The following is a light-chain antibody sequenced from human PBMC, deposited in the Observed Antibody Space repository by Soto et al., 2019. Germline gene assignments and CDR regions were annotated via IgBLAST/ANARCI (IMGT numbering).Light chain of an antibody. CDR2: DNN. V-gene: IGLV1-51*01. J-gene: IGLJ3*02. CDR1: SSNIGNNY. Sequence: QSVLTQPPSVSAAPGQKVTISCSGSSSNIGNNYVSWYQHLPGTAPKLLIYDNNKRPSGIPDRFSGSKSGTSATLDITGLQTGDEADYYCGSWDTSLSGVVFGGGTKLTVL. CDR3: GSWDTSLSGVV.